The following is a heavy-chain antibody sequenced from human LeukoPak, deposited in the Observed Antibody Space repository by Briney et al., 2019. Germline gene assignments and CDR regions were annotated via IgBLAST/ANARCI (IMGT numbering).Heavy chain of an antibody. CDR3: AKDFGYYGSGEIDDAFDI. CDR1: GFTFSSYA. D-gene: IGHD3-10*01. V-gene: IGHV3-23*01. Sequence: HSGGSLRLSCAASGFTFSSYAMSWVRQAPGKGLEWVSALSGSGGSTYYADSVKGRFTISRDNYKNTLYLQMNSLRAEDTAVYYCAKDFGYYGSGEIDDAFDIWGQGTMVTVSS. J-gene: IGHJ3*02. CDR2: LSGSGGST.